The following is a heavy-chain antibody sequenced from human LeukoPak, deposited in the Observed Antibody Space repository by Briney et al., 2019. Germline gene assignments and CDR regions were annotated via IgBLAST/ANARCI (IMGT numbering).Heavy chain of an antibody. CDR1: GFTFSSYG. CDR2: IWYDGSNK. J-gene: IGHJ4*02. V-gene: IGHV3-33*01. D-gene: IGHD2-2*02. Sequence: GGSLRLSCAASGFTFSSYGMHWVRQAPGKGLEWVAVIWYDGSNKYYADSVKGRFTISRDNSKNTLYLQMNSLRAEDTAVHYCAREDDIVVVPAAIGYWGQGTLVTVSS. CDR3: AREDDIVVVPAAIGY.